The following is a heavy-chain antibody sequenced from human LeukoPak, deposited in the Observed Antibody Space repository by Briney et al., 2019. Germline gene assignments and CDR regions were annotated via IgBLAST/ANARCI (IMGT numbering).Heavy chain of an antibody. V-gene: IGHV3-21*01. CDR3: TRAPLGESDY. J-gene: IGHJ4*02. D-gene: IGHD3-10*01. CDR1: GFTFSSYT. Sequence: PGGSLRLSCAASGFTFSSYTMNWVRQAPGKGLVWVSSISSGSTYIFYGDSVKGRFTTSRDNAKSSVFLQMDSPRDDDTAVYYCTRAPLGESDYWGQGTLVTVSS. CDR2: ISSGSTYI.